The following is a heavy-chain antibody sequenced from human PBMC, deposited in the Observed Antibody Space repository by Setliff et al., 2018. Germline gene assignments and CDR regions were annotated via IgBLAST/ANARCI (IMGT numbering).Heavy chain of an antibody. J-gene: IGHJ3*02. V-gene: IGHV3-11*04. D-gene: IGHD3-22*01. CDR3: ATDRNYYDSDTFYDAFDI. Sequence: LSLTCTVSGGSISSGGYYWNWIRQAPGKGLEWVSYISSSGSTIYYADSVKGRFTISRDNAKNSLYLQMNSLRAEDTALYYCATDRNYYDSDTFYDAFDIWGQGTMVTVSS. CDR1: GGSISSGGYY. CDR2: ISSSGSTI.